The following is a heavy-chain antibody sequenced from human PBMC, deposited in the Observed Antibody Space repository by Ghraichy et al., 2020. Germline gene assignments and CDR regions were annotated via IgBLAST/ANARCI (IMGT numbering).Heavy chain of an antibody. V-gene: IGHV3-7*03. D-gene: IGHD5-18*01. CDR2: IKQDGSEK. J-gene: IGHJ2*01. Sequence: GESLNISCAASGFTFSSYWMSWVRQAPGKGLEWVANIKQDGSEKYYVDSVKGRFTISRDNAKNSLYLQMNSLRAEDTAVYYCARDRLEGYSYGYWRDIWYFDLWGRGTLVTVSS. CDR1: GFTFSSYW. CDR3: ARDRLEGYSYGYWRDIWYFDL.